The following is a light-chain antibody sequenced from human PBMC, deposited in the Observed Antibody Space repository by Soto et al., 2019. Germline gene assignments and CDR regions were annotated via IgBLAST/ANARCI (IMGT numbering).Light chain of an antibody. J-gene: IGKJ1*01. CDR2: GAS. Sequence: EIVLTQSPGTLSLSPGERATLSCRASQSVSSSSLAWYQQKPGQATRLLIYGASSRATGIPDRFSGRGSGTDFSLTISRLEPEEFAVYYCQQHGSPPWTFGQGTQVEIK. CDR1: QSVSSSS. V-gene: IGKV3-20*01. CDR3: QQHGSPPWT.